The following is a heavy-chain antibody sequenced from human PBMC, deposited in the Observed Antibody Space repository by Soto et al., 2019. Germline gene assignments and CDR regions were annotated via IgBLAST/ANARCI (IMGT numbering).Heavy chain of an antibody. Sequence: SDTLSLTCTVSGGSISSYYWSWIRLPPGKGLEWIGYIYYSGSTNYNPSLKSRVTISVDTSKNQFSLKLSSVTAADTAVYYCAREGVSSTWYNYYGMDVWRHGTTVTVS. CDR2: IYYSGST. D-gene: IGHD3-10*01. CDR1: GGSISSYY. J-gene: IGHJ6*02. V-gene: IGHV4-59*01. CDR3: AREGVSSTWYNYYGMDV.